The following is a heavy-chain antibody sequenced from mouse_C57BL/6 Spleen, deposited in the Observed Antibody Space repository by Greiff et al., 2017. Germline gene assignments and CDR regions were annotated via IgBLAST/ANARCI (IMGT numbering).Heavy chain of an antibody. D-gene: IGHD1-1*01. CDR2: IYPGSGST. CDR1: GYTFTSYW. J-gene: IGHJ4*01. Sequence: VQLQQPGAELVKPGASVKMSCKASGYTFTSYWITWVKQRPGQGLEWIGDIYPGSGSTNYNEKFKSKATLTVDTSSSTAYMQLSSLTSEDSAVYYCARWVYYGSSPSKEGDAMDYWGQGTSVTVSS. V-gene: IGHV1-55*01. CDR3: ARWVYYGSSPSKEGDAMDY.